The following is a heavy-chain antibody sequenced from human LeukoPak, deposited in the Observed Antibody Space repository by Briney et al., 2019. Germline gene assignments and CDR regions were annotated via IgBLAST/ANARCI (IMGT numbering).Heavy chain of an antibody. Sequence: SGGSLRLSCAASGFTFSGFEMHWVRHATGGGLEWVSSIASAGDTYYVDSVRGRFTISRENATNSLYFQMNSLRAGDTAVYYCVRGGHIGFDYWRQGALVTVSS. J-gene: IGHJ4*02. V-gene: IGHV3-13*01. CDR3: VRGGHIGFDY. CDR2: IASAGDT. D-gene: IGHD2-21*01. CDR1: GFTFSGFE.